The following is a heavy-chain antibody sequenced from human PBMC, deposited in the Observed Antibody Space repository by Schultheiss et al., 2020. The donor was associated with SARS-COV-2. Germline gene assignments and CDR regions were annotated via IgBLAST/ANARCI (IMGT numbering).Heavy chain of an antibody. V-gene: IGHV3-7*01. CDR2: IKQDGSEK. J-gene: IGHJ6*02. D-gene: IGHD1-26*01. Sequence: GGSLRLSCAASGFTVSSNYMSWVRQAPGKGLEWVANIKQDGSEKYYVDSVKGRFTISRDNSKNTLYLQMNSLRAEDTAVYYCARDRGPTRGYYYYGMDVWGQGTTVTVSS. CDR1: GFTVSSNY. CDR3: ARDRGPTRGYYYYGMDV.